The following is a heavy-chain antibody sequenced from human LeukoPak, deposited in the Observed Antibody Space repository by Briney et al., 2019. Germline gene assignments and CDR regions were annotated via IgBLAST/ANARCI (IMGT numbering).Heavy chain of an antibody. CDR2: ISGSGGST. J-gene: IGHJ4*02. CDR1: GFTFSSYA. Sequence: GGSLRLSCAASGFTFSSYAMSWVRQAPGKGLEWVSAISGSGGSTYYADSVKGRFTISRDNSKNTLYLQMNSLRAEDTAVYYCAKDLAHYYDSSGYYYFDYWGQGTLVTVSS. V-gene: IGHV3-23*01. D-gene: IGHD3-22*01. CDR3: AKDLAHYYDSSGYYYFDY.